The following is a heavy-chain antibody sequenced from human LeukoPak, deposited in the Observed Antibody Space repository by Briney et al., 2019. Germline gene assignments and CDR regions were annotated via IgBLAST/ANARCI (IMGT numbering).Heavy chain of an antibody. CDR3: ARGYYYDSSGFDY. V-gene: IGHV1-2*02. CDR2: INPNSGGT. Sequence: GASVKVSCKASGYTFTGYYMHWVRQAPGQGLEWMGWINPNSGGTNYAQKFQGRVTMTRDTSISTAYMELSRLRSVDTAVYYCARGYYYDSSGFDYWGQGTLVTVSS. D-gene: IGHD3-22*01. J-gene: IGHJ4*02. CDR1: GYTFTGYY.